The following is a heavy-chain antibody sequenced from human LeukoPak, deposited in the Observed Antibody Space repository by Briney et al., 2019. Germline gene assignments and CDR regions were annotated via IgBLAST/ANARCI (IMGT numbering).Heavy chain of an antibody. CDR3: ARGALEMATISNWFDP. CDR2: INPSGGST. Sequence: ASVKVSCKASGYTFTSYYMHWVRQAPGQGLEWMGIINPSGGSTSYAQKFQGRVTMTRDTSISTAYMELSRLRSDDTAVYYCARGALEMATISNWFDPWGQGTLVTVSS. V-gene: IGHV1-46*01. D-gene: IGHD5-24*01. CDR1: GYTFTSYY. J-gene: IGHJ5*02.